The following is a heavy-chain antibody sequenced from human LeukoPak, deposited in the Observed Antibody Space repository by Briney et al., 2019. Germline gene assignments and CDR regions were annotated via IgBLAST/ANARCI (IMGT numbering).Heavy chain of an antibody. CDR2: FSFGGGHI. CDR3: ARIVLTPPYGMDV. Sequence: KPGGSLRLSCVASRFTFSSYSMTWVRRAPGTGLEWVSSFSFGGGHIFYTDSVKGRFTIFRDDSKNSLYLEMNSLRAEDTAVYFCARIVLTPPYGMDVWGQGTTVTVSS. J-gene: IGHJ6*02. D-gene: IGHD2/OR15-2a*01. CDR1: RFTFSSYS. V-gene: IGHV3-21*01.